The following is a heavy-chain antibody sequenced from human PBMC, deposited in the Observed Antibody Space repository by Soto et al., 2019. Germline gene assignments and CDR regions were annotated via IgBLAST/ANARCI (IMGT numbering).Heavy chain of an antibody. J-gene: IGHJ4*02. Sequence: QLQLQESGPGLVKPSETLSLTCTVSGGSISSSSYYWGWIRQPPGKGLEWIGSIYYSGSTYYNPSLKSRVTISVDTSKNQFSLKLSSVTAADTAVYYCARHGVVITSYIDYWGQGTLVTVSS. CDR2: IYYSGST. D-gene: IGHD3-22*01. V-gene: IGHV4-39*01. CDR1: GGSISSSSYY. CDR3: ARHGVVITSYIDY.